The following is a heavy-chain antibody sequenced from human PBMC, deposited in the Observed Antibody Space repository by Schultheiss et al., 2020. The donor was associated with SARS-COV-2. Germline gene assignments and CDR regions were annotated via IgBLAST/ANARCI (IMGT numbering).Heavy chain of an antibody. Sequence: SETLSLTCTVSGYSISSGYYWSWIRQPPGKGLEWIGYIYYSGSTNYNPSLKSRVTISVDTSKTHFSLKLASVTAADTAVYFCARDRAFDMWGQGTMVTVSS. CDR3: ARDRAFDM. V-gene: IGHV4-61*03. CDR1: GYSISSGYY. J-gene: IGHJ3*02. CDR2: IYYSGST.